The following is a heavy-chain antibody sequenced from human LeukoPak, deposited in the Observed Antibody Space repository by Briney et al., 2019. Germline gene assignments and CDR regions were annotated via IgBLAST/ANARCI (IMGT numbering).Heavy chain of an antibody. J-gene: IGHJ6*02. CDR3: ARVGVLTYYYYYSMDV. CDR2: IKQDGSEK. V-gene: IGHV3-7*01. D-gene: IGHD2-8*01. CDR1: GFTFSSYW. Sequence: PGGSLRLSCAASGFTFSSYWMSWVRQAPGKGLEWVANIKQDGSEKYYVDSVKGRFTISRDNAKNSLYLQMNSLRAEDTAVYYCARVGVLTYYYYYSMDVWGQGTTVTVSS.